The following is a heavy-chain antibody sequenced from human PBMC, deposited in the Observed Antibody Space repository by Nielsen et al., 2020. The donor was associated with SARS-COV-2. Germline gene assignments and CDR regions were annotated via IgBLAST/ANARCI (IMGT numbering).Heavy chain of an antibody. CDR3: ARHRLSYSSSSSYYYYYMDV. CDR2: IYYSGST. J-gene: IGHJ6*03. Sequence: SETLSLTCTVSGGSISSSSYYWGWIRQPPGKGLEWIGSIYYSGSTYYNPSLKSRVTISVDTSKNQFSLKLSSVTAPDTAVYYCARHRLSYSSSSSYYYYYMDVWGKGTTVTVSS. D-gene: IGHD6-6*01. CDR1: GGSISSSSYY. V-gene: IGHV4-39*01.